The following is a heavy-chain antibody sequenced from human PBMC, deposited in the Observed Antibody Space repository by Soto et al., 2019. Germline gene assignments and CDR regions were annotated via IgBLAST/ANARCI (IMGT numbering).Heavy chain of an antibody. V-gene: IGHV5-51*07. D-gene: IGHD2-8*01. CDR2: VFPADSET. Sequence: EVQLVQSGAEVKKPGESLKISCKASGYTFTNYWIGWVHQMPGKGLEWMGIVFPADSETRYSPSFEGQVTISADKSISTAYLQWSSLKASDTAIYYCAKFRVGGYCTNAVCYHFDYWGQGTLVTVSA. CDR1: GYTFTNYW. J-gene: IGHJ4*02. CDR3: AKFRVGGYCTNAVCYHFDY.